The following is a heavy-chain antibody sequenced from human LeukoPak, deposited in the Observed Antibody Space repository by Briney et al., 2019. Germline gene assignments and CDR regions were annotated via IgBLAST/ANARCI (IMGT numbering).Heavy chain of an antibody. CDR3: ARHSVTYYDFDY. D-gene: IGHD1-26*01. CDR1: GGSISSYY. J-gene: IGHJ4*02. Sequence: ASETLSLSCTVSGGSISSYYWSWIRQPPGKGLEWIGYIHYSGSPNYNPSPKSRVTMSVDTSKNQFSLKLSSVTAADTAVYYCARHSVTYYDFDYWGQGTLVTVSS. V-gene: IGHV4-59*08. CDR2: IHYSGSP.